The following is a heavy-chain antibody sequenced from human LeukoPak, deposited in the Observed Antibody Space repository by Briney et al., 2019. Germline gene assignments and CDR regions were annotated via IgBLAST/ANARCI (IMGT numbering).Heavy chain of an antibody. Sequence: PGGSLRLSCAASGSTFSNYWVHWVRQAPGKGLVWVSRINPDGSTINYADSVKGRFTISRDSAKNTLYLQMNSLRAEDTAVYYCATAGNYRFDYWGQGTLVTVSS. J-gene: IGHJ4*02. CDR2: INPDGSTI. CDR1: GSTFSNYW. V-gene: IGHV3-74*01. CDR3: ATAGNYRFDY. D-gene: IGHD1-7*01.